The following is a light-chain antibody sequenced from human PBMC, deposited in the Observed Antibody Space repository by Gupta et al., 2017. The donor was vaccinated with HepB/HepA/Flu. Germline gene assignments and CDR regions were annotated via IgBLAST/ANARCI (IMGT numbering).Light chain of an antibody. Sequence: QTVVNQAPSSSVSPGGTVTLTCGLSSSSVSTSYYPSWYQQIPGQAPRTLIYSTNNRSSGVPDRFSGSILGNKAALTITGAQADDESDYYCVLYMGSGFWVFGGGTKLTVL. CDR2: STN. V-gene: IGLV8-61*01. CDR3: VLYMGSGFWV. J-gene: IGLJ3*02. CDR1: SSSVSTSYY.